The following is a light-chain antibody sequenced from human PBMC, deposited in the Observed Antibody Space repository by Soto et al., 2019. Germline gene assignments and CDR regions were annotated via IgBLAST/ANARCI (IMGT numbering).Light chain of an antibody. CDR2: GAS. CDR1: QSVSSSY. V-gene: IGKV3-20*01. J-gene: IGKJ1*01. Sequence: EIVLTQSPGTLSLSPGERATLSCRASQSVSSSYLAWYQQKPDQAPRLLIYGASSRATGIPDRFSGSGSGTDFTLTISRLEPEDFAVYYCQQYGSSPGTFGQGTKVEIQ. CDR3: QQYGSSPGT.